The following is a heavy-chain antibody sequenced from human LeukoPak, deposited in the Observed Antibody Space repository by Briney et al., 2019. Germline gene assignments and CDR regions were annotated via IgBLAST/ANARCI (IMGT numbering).Heavy chain of an antibody. CDR3: ARRGQWLARGAFDI. V-gene: IGHV4-59*08. J-gene: IGHJ3*02. D-gene: IGHD6-19*01. Sequence: SETLSLTCTVSGGSISSFYWSWIRQPPGKGLEWIGYIYYSGSTNYNPSLKSRVTISVDTSKNQFSLKLSSVTVADTAVYYCARRGQWLARGAFDIWGQGTMVTVSS. CDR2: IYYSGST. CDR1: GGSISSFY.